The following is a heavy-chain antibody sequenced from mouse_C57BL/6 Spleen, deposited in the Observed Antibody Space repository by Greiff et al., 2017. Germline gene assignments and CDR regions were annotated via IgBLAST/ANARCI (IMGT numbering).Heavy chain of an antibody. CDR3: ARAEYDYDEDYYAMDY. J-gene: IGHJ4*01. D-gene: IGHD2-4*01. CDR2: ISDGGSYT. V-gene: IGHV5-4*03. CDR1: GFTFSSYA. Sequence: DVMLVEPGGGLVKPGGSLKLSCAASGFTFSSYAMSWVRQTPEQRLEWVATISDGGSYTYYPDNVKGRFTISRDNAKNNLYLQMSHLKSEDTAMYYGARAEYDYDEDYYAMDYWGQGTSVTVSS.